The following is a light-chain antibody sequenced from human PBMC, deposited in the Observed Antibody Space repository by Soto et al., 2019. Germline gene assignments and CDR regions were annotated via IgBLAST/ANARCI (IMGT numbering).Light chain of an antibody. J-gene: IGKJ1*01. CDR1: QNIGRW. CDR3: QQYNSYS. Sequence: DIQMTQSPSTLAASVGATVNLICRGRQNIGRWVAWYQKQQGKGHKLLIYHASNLKSGVASRFSGSGSGTEFTLTISSLQPDAFATYYCQQYNSYSFGQGTKVDIK. CDR2: HAS. V-gene: IGKV1-5*02.